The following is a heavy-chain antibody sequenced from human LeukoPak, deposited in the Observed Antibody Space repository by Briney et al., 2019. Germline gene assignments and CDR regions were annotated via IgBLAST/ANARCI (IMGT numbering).Heavy chain of an antibody. J-gene: IGHJ1*01. CDR1: GFTFSSYW. Sequence: HPGGSLRLSCAASGFTFSSYWMPWVRQAPGKGLVWVSRIKSDGSTNYADSVKGRFTISRDNAKNTVSLQMNSLRAEDTGVYYCASAPSEIGGYYPEYFRHWGQGTLVTVSS. V-gene: IGHV3-74*01. CDR3: ASAPSEIGGYYPEYFRH. D-gene: IGHD3-22*01. CDR2: IKSDGST.